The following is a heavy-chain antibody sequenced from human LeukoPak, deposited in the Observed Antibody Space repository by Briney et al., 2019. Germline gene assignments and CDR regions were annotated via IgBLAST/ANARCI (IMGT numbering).Heavy chain of an antibody. D-gene: IGHD3-10*01. J-gene: IGHJ1*01. Sequence: GGSLRLSCAASGFTFSSYSMNWVRQAPGKGLEWVAYISYRGGNIYYADSVKGRFSFSIDNAKDSVYLQRNSLRADETAVYYSAGETEPIHYGDSTSLDYWGQGNLVTVSA. V-gene: IGHV3-21*01. CDR3: AGETEPIHYGDSTSLDY. CDR1: GFTFSSYS. CDR2: ISYRGGNI.